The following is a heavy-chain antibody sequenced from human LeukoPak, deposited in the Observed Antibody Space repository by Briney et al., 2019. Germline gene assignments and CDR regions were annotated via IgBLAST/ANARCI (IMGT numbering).Heavy chain of an antibody. Sequence: GGSLRLSCAASGFTFSNAWMSWVRQAPGKGLEWVGRIKSKTDGGTTDYAASVKGSFTISRDDSKNTLYLQMNSLKTKDTAVYYCTTDHYYGSGSYSFGAFDYWGQGTLVTVSS. J-gene: IGHJ4*02. CDR1: GFTFSNAW. V-gene: IGHV3-15*01. CDR2: IKSKTDGGTT. D-gene: IGHD3-10*01. CDR3: TTDHYYGSGSYSFGAFDY.